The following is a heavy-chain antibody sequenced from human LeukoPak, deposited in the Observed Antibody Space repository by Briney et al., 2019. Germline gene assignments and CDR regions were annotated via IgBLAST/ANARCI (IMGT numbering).Heavy chain of an antibody. Sequence: GGSLRLSCAASGFTFSNYGMNWVRQAPGKVLEWVSSISSSSSSIYYADSLKGRFTISRDNAKTSLYLQMNSLRAEDTAVYYCARLADYGNYGPREYLDFWGQGTLVTVSS. V-gene: IGHV3-21*01. J-gene: IGHJ4*02. CDR2: ISSSSSSI. CDR1: GFTFSNYG. D-gene: IGHD4-11*01. CDR3: ARLADYGNYGPREYLDF.